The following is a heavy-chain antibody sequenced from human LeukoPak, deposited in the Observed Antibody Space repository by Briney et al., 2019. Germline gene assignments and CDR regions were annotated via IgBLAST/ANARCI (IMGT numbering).Heavy chain of an antibody. CDR3: ARSKRAYYDILRGGMDV. D-gene: IGHD3-9*01. CDR2: ISAYNGNT. V-gene: IGHV1-18*04. Sequence: GASVKVSCKASGYTFTSYGISWVRQAPGQGLEWMGWISAYNGNTNYAQKLQGRVTMTTDTSTSTAYMELRSLRSDDTAVHYCARSKRAYYDILRGGMDVWGKGTTVTVSS. J-gene: IGHJ6*04. CDR1: GYTFTSYG.